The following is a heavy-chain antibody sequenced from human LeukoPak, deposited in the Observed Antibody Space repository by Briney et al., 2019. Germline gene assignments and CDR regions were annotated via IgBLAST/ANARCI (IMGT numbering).Heavy chain of an antibody. V-gene: IGHV3-53*01. CDR2: IYSGGST. CDR3: ARGSGSYGDYWSRGTTFDY. J-gene: IGHJ4*02. CDR1: GFTVSSNY. Sequence: GGSLRLSCAASGFTVSSNYMSWVRQAPGKGLEWVSVIYSGGSTYYADSVKGQLTISRDNSKNTLYLQMNSLRAEDTAVYYCARGSGSYGDYWSRGTTFDYWGQGTLVTVSS. D-gene: IGHD4-17*01.